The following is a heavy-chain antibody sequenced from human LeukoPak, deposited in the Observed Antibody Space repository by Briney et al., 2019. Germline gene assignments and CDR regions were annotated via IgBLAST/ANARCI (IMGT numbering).Heavy chain of an antibody. D-gene: IGHD1-26*01. V-gene: IGHV4-59*01. J-gene: IGHJ4*02. Sequence: PSETLSLTCTVSGGSISSYYWSWIRQPPGKGLELIGYIYYSGSTNYNPSLKSRVTISVDTSKNQFSLKLSSVTAADTAVYYCARDTVGATPGYFDYWGQGTLVTVSS. CDR3: ARDTVGATPGYFDY. CDR2: IYYSGST. CDR1: GGSISSYY.